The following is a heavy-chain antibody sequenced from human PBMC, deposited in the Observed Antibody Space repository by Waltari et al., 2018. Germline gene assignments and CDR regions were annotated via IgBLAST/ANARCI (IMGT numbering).Heavy chain of an antibody. CDR3: AKGQASYYYYYMDV. Sequence: EVQLVESGGGLVQPGRSLRLSCAASGFTFDDYAMHWVRQALGKGLEWVSGISWNSGSIGYADSVKGRFTISRDNAKNSLYLQMNSLRAEDTALYYCAKGQASYYYYYMDVWGKGTTVTVSS. CDR2: ISWNSGSI. CDR1: GFTFDDYA. J-gene: IGHJ6*03. V-gene: IGHV3-9*01.